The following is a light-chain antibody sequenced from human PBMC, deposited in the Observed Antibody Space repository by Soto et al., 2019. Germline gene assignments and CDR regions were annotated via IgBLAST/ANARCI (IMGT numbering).Light chain of an antibody. CDR3: QQRTDWPPWT. CDR1: QSVSNY. V-gene: IGKV3-11*01. J-gene: IGKJ1*01. CDR2: DAS. Sequence: EIVLTQSPATLSLSPGERATLSCRASQSVSNYLAWYQQKPGQAPRLLIYDASNRATGTPVRISGSGSGTDFTLTIRSLEPEDSAVYYCQQRTDWPPWTFGQGTKVEIK.